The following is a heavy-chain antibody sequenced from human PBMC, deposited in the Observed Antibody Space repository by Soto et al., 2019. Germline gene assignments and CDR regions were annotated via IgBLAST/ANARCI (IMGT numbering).Heavy chain of an antibody. CDR2: IIPIFGTA. CDR3: ARGGDSRGWYEGGDAFDI. CDR1: GYTFIRYG. Sequence: ASVKVSCKASGYTFIRYGITWVRQAPGQGLEWMGGIIPIFGTANYAQKFQGRVTITADESTSTAYMELSSLRSEDTAVYYCARGGDSRGWYEGGDAFDIWG. D-gene: IGHD6-19*01. J-gene: IGHJ3*02. V-gene: IGHV1-69*13.